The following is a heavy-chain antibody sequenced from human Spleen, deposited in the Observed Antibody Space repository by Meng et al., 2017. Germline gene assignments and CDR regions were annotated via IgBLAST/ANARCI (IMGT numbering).Heavy chain of an antibody. D-gene: IGHD7-27*01. CDR1: GGSFSDYY. V-gene: IGHV4-34*01. J-gene: IGHJ5*02. CDR3: ARPGGELGIHNWFDP. Sequence: QVRRQQWGAGLLKPSETLSLTCVVSGGSFSDYYWSWIRQPTGKGLEWIGEINHSGSTNYNPSLESRATISVDTSQNNLSLKLSSVTAADSAVYYCARPGGELGIHNWFDPWGQGTLVTVSS. CDR2: INHSGST.